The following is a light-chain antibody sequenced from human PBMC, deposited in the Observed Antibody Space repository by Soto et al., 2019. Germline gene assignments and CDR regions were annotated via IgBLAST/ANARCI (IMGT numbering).Light chain of an antibody. CDR2: GAS. V-gene: IGKV3-20*01. CDR3: QQYGSTHFT. CDR1: QSVSSSY. Sequence: EIVLTQSPGTLSLSPGERATLSCRASQSVSSSYLAWYQQKPGQAPRLLIYGASSRATVIPDRFSGSGSVKVLTLTISRLEPEDFAVYYCQQYGSTHFTFGAGTNVDIK. J-gene: IGKJ3*01.